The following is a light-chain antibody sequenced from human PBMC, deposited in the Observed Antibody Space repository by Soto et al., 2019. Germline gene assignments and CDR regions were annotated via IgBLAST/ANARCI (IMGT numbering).Light chain of an antibody. V-gene: IGLV1-44*01. CDR3: AAWGDRVNVWV. J-gene: IGLJ3*02. CDR1: SSNIGSNT. Sequence: QSVLTQPPSASGTPGQRVTISCSGSSSNIGSNTVNWYQQLPGTAPKLLIYSNNQRPSGVPDRFSGSKSGTSASLAISGLQSEDEADYYCAAWGDRVNVWVFGGGTKLTVL. CDR2: SNN.